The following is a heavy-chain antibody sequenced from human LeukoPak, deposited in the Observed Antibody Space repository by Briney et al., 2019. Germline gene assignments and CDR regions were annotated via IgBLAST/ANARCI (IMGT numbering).Heavy chain of an antibody. CDR3: AKDPPLEYSPRITIFGVADPLIDP. D-gene: IGHD3-3*01. J-gene: IGHJ5*02. V-gene: IGHV3-23*01. CDR2: ISGSGGST. Sequence: GGSLRLSCAASGFTFSSYAMSWVRQAPGKGLEWVSAISGSGGSTYYADSVKGRFTISRDNSKNTLYLQMNSLRAEDTAVYYCAKDPPLEYSPRITIFGVADPLIDPWGQGTLVTVSS. CDR1: GFTFSSYA.